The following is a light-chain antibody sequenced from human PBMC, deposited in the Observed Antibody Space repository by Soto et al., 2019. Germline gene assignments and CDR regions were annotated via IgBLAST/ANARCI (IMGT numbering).Light chain of an antibody. V-gene: IGKV1-9*01. CDR2: AAS. J-gene: IGKJ2*01. CDR1: QGISSY. CDR3: QQLNSYPRT. Sequence: DIQLTQSPSFLSASVGDRVTITCRASQGISSYLAWYQQRPGKAPKLLIYAASTLQSGVPSRFSGSGSGTEFTLTIISLQPEDFPTFYCQQLNSYPRTFGQGTKLEIK.